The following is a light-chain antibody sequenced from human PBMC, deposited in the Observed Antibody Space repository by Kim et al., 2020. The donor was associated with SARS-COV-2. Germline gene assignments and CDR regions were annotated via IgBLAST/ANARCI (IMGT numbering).Light chain of an antibody. Sequence: GQSITISCTGTSSDVGGYNYVSWFQQHPGKAPKYMIYDVTKRPSGVSTRFTGSKSGNTASLTIFGLRAEDEADYYCSSFTSSRTVVFGGGTQLTVL. CDR1: SSDVGGYNY. J-gene: IGLJ2*01. V-gene: IGLV2-14*04. CDR2: DVT. CDR3: SSFTSSRTVV.